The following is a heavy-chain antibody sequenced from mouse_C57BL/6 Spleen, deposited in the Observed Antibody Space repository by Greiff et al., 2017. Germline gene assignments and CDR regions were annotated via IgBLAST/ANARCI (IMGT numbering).Heavy chain of an antibody. CDR2: IHPNSGST. CDR3: ARSDYYGSSYDYFDY. CDR1: GYTFTSYW. J-gene: IGHJ2*01. Sequence: QVQLQQPGAELVKPGASVKLSCKASGYTFTSYWMHWVKQRPGQGLEWIGMIHPNSGSTKYNEKFKSKATLTVEKSSSTAYMQLSSLTSEDSAVXDCARSDYYGSSYDYFDYGGQGTTLTVSS. V-gene: IGHV1-64*01. D-gene: IGHD1-1*01.